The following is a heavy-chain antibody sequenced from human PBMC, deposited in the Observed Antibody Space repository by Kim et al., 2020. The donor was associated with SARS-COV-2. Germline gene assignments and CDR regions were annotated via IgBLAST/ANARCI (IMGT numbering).Heavy chain of an antibody. CDR2: ISYDGSNK. V-gene: IGHV3-30*03. D-gene: IGHD1-26*01. CDR3: LAEWELLRYAFDI. J-gene: IGHJ3*02. Sequence: GGSLRLSCAASGFTFSSYGMHWVRQAPGKGLEWVAVISYDGSNKYYADSVKGRFTISRDNSKNTLYLQMNSLRAEDTAVYYCLAEWELLRYAFDIWGQGTMVTVSS. CDR1: GFTFSSYG.